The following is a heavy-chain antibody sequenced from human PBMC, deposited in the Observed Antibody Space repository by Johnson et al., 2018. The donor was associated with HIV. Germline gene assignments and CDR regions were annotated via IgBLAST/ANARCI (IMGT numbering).Heavy chain of an antibody. CDR3: AKTRMGGILDAFDL. J-gene: IGHJ3*01. CDR1: GFTFSSYC. V-gene: IGHV3-30*18. Sequence: QMQLVESGGGVVQPGRSLRLSCAASGFTFSSYCMHWVRQAPGKGLEWVAGITYDGTNKYYADSVKGRFTLSRDNSKNTLDLQMNSLTIEDTAVFYCAKTRMGGILDAFDLWGQGTMVIVS. CDR2: ITYDGTNK. D-gene: IGHD3-10*01.